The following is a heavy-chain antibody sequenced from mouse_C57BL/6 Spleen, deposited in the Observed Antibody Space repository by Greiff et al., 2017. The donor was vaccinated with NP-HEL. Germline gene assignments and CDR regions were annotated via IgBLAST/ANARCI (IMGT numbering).Heavy chain of an antibody. Sequence: EVMLVESGGGLVKPGGSLKLSCAASGFTFSSYAMSWVRQTPEKRLEWVATISDGGSYTYYPDNVKGRFTISRDNAKNNLYLQMSHLKSEDTAMYYCAREYSINYYAMDYWGQGTSVTVSS. CDR1: GFTFSSYA. J-gene: IGHJ4*01. CDR2: ISDGGSYT. D-gene: IGHD2-5*01. CDR3: AREYSINYYAMDY. V-gene: IGHV5-4*01.